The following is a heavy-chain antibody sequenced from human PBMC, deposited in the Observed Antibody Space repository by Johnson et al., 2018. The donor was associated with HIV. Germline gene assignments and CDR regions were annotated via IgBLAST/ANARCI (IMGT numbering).Heavy chain of an antibody. CDR1: GFTFSNAW. CDR3: ATGFGPALDI. D-gene: IGHD3-16*01. Sequence: VQLVESGGGLVKPGGSLRLSCAASGFTFSNAWMSWVRQDPGGGLEWVGRIKRQIDGGTTDHAAPVKGRFSISRDDSKNTLYLQMNSLKPEDTAVYYCATGFGPALDIWSQGTMVTVSS. V-gene: IGHV3-15*01. CDR2: IKRQIDGGTT. J-gene: IGHJ3*02.